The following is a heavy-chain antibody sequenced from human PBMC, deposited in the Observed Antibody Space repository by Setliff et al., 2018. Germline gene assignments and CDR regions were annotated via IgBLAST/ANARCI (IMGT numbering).Heavy chain of an antibody. CDR2: INHSGST. J-gene: IGHJ4*02. D-gene: IGHD4-4*01. CDR3: ASYRQDVNY. V-gene: IGHV4-34*01. CDR1: GGSFSGYY. Sequence: PSETLSLTCAVYGGSFSGYYWSWTRQPPGKGLEWIGEINHSGSTNYNPSLKSRVTISVDTSKNQFSLKLSSVTAADTAVYYCASYRQDVNYWGQGTLVTVSS.